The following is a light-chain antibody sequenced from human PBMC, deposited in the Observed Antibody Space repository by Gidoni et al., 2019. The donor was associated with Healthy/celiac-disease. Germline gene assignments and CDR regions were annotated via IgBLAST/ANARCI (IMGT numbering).Light chain of an antibody. V-gene: IGLV1-40*01. J-gene: IGLJ2*01. CDR3: QSYDSSLSGSV. CDR1: SSNIGAGYD. Sequence: QSVLTQPPSVSGAPGQRVTISCTGSSSNIGAGYDLPWYQQLPGTAPKLPIYGNSNRPSGVPDRFSGSKPGTSASLAITGLQAEDEADYYCQSYDSSLSGSVFGGGTKLTVL. CDR2: GNS.